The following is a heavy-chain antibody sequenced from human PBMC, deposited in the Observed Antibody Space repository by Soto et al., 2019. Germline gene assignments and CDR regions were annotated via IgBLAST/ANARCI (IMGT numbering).Heavy chain of an antibody. CDR2: IYYSGST. CDR1: GGSISSGGYY. Sequence: QVQLQESGPGLVKPSQTLSLTCTVSGGSISSGGYYWSWIRQHPGKGLEWIGYIYYSGSTHYNPHLRARVTLSVATPQHRFSLKLRSVPAADTAACCCAGGVIPWGQGTLVTVSS. CDR3: AGGVIP. J-gene: IGHJ5*02. V-gene: IGHV4-31*03. D-gene: IGHD2-21*01.